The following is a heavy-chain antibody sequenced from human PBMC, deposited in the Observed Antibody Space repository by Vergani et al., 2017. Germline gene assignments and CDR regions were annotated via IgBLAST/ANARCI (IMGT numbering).Heavy chain of an antibody. CDR2: IIPIFGTA. CDR1: GGTFSSYA. D-gene: IGHD3-9*01. J-gene: IGHJ3*02. Sequence: QVQLVQSGAEVKKPGSSVKVSCKASGGTFSSYAISWVRQAPGQGLEWMGGIIPIFGTANYVQKFQGRVTITADESTSTAYMELSSLRSEDTAVYYGAGATYYDILTGYYKGGAFDIWGQGTMVTVSS. CDR3: AGATYYDILTGYYKGGAFDI. V-gene: IGHV1-69*13.